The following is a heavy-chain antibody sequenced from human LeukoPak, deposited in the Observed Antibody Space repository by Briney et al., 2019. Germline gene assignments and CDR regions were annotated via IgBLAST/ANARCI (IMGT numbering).Heavy chain of an antibody. CDR1: GFTFSSYA. CDR2: ISGSGGST. Sequence: PGGSLRLSCAASGFTFSSYAMSSVRQAPGKGLEWVSGISGSGGSTYYVDSVKGRFTISRDNSKNTLYLQMNSLRAEDTAVYYCARDGGWGAAALGMDVWGKGTTVTVSS. CDR3: ARDGGWGAAALGMDV. J-gene: IGHJ6*04. V-gene: IGHV3-23*01. D-gene: IGHD6-13*01.